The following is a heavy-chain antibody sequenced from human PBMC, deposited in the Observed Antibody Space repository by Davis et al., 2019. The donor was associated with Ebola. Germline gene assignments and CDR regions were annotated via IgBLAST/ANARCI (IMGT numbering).Heavy chain of an antibody. CDR3: ARASESSSWACMDV. D-gene: IGHD6-13*01. V-gene: IGHV4-59*01. Sequence: SETLSLTCTVSGGSISSYYWSWIRQPPGKGLEWIGYIYYSGSTNYNPSLKSRVTISVDTSKNQFSLKLSSVTAADTAVYYCARASESSSWACMDVWGQGTTVTVSS. CDR1: GGSISSYY. J-gene: IGHJ6*02. CDR2: IYYSGST.